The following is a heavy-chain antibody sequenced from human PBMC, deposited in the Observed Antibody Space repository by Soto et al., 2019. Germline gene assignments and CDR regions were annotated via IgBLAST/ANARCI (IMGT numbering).Heavy chain of an antibody. CDR1: GGSISEKY. D-gene: IGHD6-13*01. V-gene: IGHV4-4*07. CDR2: IFANGHT. J-gene: IGHJ5*02. CDR3: VASLAASGLNWLDP. Sequence: KPSETLSLTCIVSGGSISEKYWNWVRQPPGKGLEWIGLIFANGHTDYNPSLKSRVTMSVDASKNQFSLRLTSMTAADTAVYYCVASLAASGLNWLDPWSRGTLVTVSS.